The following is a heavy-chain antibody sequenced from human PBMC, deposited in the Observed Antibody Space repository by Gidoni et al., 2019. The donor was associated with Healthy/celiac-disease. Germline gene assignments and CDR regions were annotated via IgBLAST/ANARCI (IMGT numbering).Heavy chain of an antibody. CDR2: IYYSGST. V-gene: IGHV4-31*03. Sequence: QVHLQESRPGLVKPSQTLSLTCTVSGGSISSRGYYWSWIRQHPGKGLEWIGYIYYSGSTYYNPSLKSRVTISVDTSKNQFSLKLSSVTAADTAVYYCAREEGLSYGGGAFDYWGQGTLVTVSS. CDR3: AREEGLSYGGGAFDY. D-gene: IGHD3-16*01. CDR1: GGSISSRGYY. J-gene: IGHJ4*02.